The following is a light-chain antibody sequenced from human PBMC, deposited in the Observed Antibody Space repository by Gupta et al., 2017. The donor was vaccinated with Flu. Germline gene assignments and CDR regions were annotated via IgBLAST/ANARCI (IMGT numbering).Light chain of an antibody. Sequence: QSALTQPASVSGSPGQSITISCSGSIRDLGGYEYVSWYQQHPGKAPKLIIYDVSKRPAGISDRFSGSKSGNRASLTISGRQPEDEAVYHCISYTSGTPAVFAGGTKVTVL. CDR3: ISYTSGTPAV. J-gene: IGLJ2*01. CDR1: IRDLGGYEY. CDR2: DVS. V-gene: IGLV2-14*01.